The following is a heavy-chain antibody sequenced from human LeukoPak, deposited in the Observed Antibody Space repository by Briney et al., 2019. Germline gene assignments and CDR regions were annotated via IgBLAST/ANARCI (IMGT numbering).Heavy chain of an antibody. D-gene: IGHD2-2*01. J-gene: IGHJ4*02. Sequence: GGSLRLSCAASGFTFSSYSMNWVRQAPGKGLEWVSSISSSSTYIYYADSVKGRFTISRDNAKNSLYLQMNSLRADDTAVYYCGRDRWDVVLIPAAREIDYWGQGTLVTVSS. CDR1: GFTFSSYS. V-gene: IGHV3-21*01. CDR2: ISSSSTYI. CDR3: GRDRWDVVLIPAAREIDY.